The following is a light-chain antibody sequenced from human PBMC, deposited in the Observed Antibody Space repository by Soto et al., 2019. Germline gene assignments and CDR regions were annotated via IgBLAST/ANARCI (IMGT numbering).Light chain of an antibody. CDR1: SSDVGGYNY. Sequence: QSALTQPASVSGSPGQSITISCTGTSSDVGGYNYVSWYQQSPGKVPKLMIYEVGNRPSGVSNRFSGSKSGNTASLTISGLQAEDEADYYCSSYTSSNTLVFGGGTKLTVL. CDR3: SSYTSSNTLV. CDR2: EVG. V-gene: IGLV2-14*01. J-gene: IGLJ3*02.